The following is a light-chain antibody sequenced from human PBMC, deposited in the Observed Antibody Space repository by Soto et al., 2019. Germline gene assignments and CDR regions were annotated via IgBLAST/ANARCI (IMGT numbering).Light chain of an antibody. V-gene: IGLV3-1*01. CDR3: QAWDSSTPL. CDR1: KLGDKY. Sequence: SYELTQPPSVSVSPGQTASITCSGDKLGDKYACWYQQKPGQSPVLVIYQDSKRPSGIPERFSGSNSGNTATLTISGTQAMDEAYYYCQAWDSSTPLFGGGTKLTVL. J-gene: IGLJ2*01. CDR2: QDS.